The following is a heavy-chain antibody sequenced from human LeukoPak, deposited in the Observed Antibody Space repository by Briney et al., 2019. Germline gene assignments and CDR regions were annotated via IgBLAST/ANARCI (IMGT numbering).Heavy chain of an antibody. CDR2: IYYSGST. Sequence: PSETLSLTCTVSGGSISSYYWSWIRQPPGKGLERIGYIYYSGSTNYNPSLKSRVTISVDTSKNQFSLKLSSVTAADTAVYYCARIPGYYYDSSGPYDAFDIWGQGTMVTVSS. CDR3: ARIPGYYYDSSGPYDAFDI. V-gene: IGHV4-59*08. J-gene: IGHJ3*02. D-gene: IGHD3-22*01. CDR1: GGSISSYY.